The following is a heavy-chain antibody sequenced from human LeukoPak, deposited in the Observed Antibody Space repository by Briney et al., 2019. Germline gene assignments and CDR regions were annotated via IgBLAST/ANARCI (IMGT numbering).Heavy chain of an antibody. CDR3: ARSVPSLDYLFDS. Sequence: PSETLSLTCTVSGGSISGYYWTWIRQLPGKGLECIGYIYNSGITNYNPSLKSRVTVSVDTSKNQFSLRLTSVTAADTAVYYCARSVPSLDYLFDSWGHGTLVTVSS. CDR2: IYNSGIT. D-gene: IGHD4-11*01. CDR1: GGSISGYY. V-gene: IGHV4-59*08. J-gene: IGHJ5*01.